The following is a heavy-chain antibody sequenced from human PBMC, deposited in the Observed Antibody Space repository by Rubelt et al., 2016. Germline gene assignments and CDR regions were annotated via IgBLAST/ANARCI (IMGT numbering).Heavy chain of an antibody. CDR3: AKEEAYCSSTSCYVFGSADGMDV. J-gene: IGHJ6*02. V-gene: IGHV3-23*01. D-gene: IGHD2-2*01. Sequence: YYADSVKGRFTISRDNSKNTLYLQMNSLRAEDTAVYYCAKEEAYCSSTSCYVFGSADGMDVWGQGTTVTVSS.